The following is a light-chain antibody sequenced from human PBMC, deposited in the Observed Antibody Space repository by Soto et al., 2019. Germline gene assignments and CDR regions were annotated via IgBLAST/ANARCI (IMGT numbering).Light chain of an antibody. Sequence: EIVLTQSPGTLSLSPGERATLSCRASQSVSSSYLAWYQQKPGQAPRLLIYGASSRATGIPDRFSGSGSGTDFTLTIRRVEPEDFAVYYCQQYVSLPITFGQGTRLEN. CDR2: GAS. V-gene: IGKV3-20*01. CDR1: QSVSSSY. J-gene: IGKJ5*01. CDR3: QQYVSLPIT.